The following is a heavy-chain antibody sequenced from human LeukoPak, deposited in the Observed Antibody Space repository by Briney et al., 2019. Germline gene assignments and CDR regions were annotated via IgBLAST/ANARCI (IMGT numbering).Heavy chain of an antibody. CDR3: AKDNHGVLDY. CDR2: ISWNSGSI. V-gene: IGHV3-9*01. D-gene: IGHD3-10*01. CDR1: GFTFDVYA. Sequence: GSSLRLSCAPSGFTFDVYAMRWVRQAPGEGLEWVSGISWNSGSIGYADSVKGRFTISRDNAKNSLYLQMNSLRAEDTALYYCAKDNHGVLDYWGQGTLVTVSS. J-gene: IGHJ4*02.